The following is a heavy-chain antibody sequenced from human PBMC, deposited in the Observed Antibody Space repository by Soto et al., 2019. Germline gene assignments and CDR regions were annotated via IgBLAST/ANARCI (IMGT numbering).Heavy chain of an antibody. V-gene: IGHV4-31*03. D-gene: IGHD2-2*02. CDR2: IFYSGST. CDR1: GGSITSGAYY. Sequence: SETLSLTCTVSGGSITSGAYYWSWVQQLPGKGLAWIGNIFYSGSTNYNPSLQSRVLISVETDKQQLFLKLNSVRVAVPAVHFWARWHVGYILMGFDFWPEGTLV. CDR3: ARWHVGYILMGFDF. J-gene: IGHJ4*02.